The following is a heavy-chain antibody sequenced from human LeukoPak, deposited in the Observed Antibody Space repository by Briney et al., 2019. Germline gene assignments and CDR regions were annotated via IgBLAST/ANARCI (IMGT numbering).Heavy chain of an antibody. D-gene: IGHD4-17*01. CDR2: INPHTGDT. J-gene: IGHJ4*02. CDR3: ARGSALCQTTGTTLDY. Sequence: GASVKVSCKASGYTLTHYYLHWVRQAPGQGLEWMGWINPHTGDTHYAQSFQGRVTMTRDTSISTAYMDLIMLRSDDTDVYYCARGSALCQTTGTTLDYWGQGTLVTVSS. V-gene: IGHV1-2*02. CDR1: GYTLTHYY.